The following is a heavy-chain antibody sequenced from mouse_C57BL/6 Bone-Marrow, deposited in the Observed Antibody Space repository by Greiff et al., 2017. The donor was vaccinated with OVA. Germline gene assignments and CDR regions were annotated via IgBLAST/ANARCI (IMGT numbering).Heavy chain of an antibody. J-gene: IGHJ4*01. CDR1: GFSLSTFGMG. V-gene: IGHV8-8*01. Sequence: QVTLKVSGPGILQPSQTLSLTCSFSGFSLSTFGMGVGWIRQPSGQGLEWLAHIWWDDDKYYNPALKSRLTISKDTSKNQVFLKIANVDTADTATYYCARIGHYYGSRGRLYYAMDYWGQGTSVTVSS. D-gene: IGHD1-1*01. CDR3: ARIGHYYGSRGRLYYAMDY. CDR2: IWWDDDK.